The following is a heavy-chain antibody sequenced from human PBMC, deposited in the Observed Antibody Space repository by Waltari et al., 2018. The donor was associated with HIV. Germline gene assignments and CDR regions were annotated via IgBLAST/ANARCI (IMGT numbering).Heavy chain of an antibody. J-gene: IGHJ4*02. D-gene: IGHD2-8*01. CDR3: ARDGAPPNY. CDR2: ISYDGTNK. Sequence: QVQLLESGGGVVQPGRSLRLSCAASGFTFSSEARHWVRQAPGKGLGGVAAISYDGTNKYYAESVKGRFTISRDNAKNTLYVEMSSLSPEDTAVYFCARDGAPPNYWGQGTLVTVSS. V-gene: IGHV3-30*04. CDR1: GFTFSSEA.